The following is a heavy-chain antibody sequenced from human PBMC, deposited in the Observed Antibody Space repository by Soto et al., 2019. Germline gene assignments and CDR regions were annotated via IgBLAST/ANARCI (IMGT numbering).Heavy chain of an antibody. V-gene: IGHV1-18*01. J-gene: IGHJ6*02. D-gene: IGHD5-12*01. CDR3: ARGHGGYDYFHYYYGMDV. CDR2: ISAYNGNT. Sequence: ASVKVSCKASGYTFTSYGISWVRQAPGQGLEWMGWISAYNGNTNYAQKLQGRVTMTTDTSTSTAYMELSRLRSDDTAVYYCARGHGGYDYFHYYYGMDVWGQGTTVTVSS. CDR1: GYTFTSYG.